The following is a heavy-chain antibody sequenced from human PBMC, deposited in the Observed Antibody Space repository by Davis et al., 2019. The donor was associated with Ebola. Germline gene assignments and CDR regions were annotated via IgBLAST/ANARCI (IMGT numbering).Heavy chain of an antibody. CDR3: ARGALIAAAGTGKDFDY. D-gene: IGHD6-13*01. J-gene: IGHJ4*02. Sequence: MPSETLSLTCIVSGYSITNGYYWGWIRQPPGKGLEWIGSIYYSGITNYNPSLKSRLTISVDTSKNQFSLKLSSVTAADTAVYYCARGALIAAAGTGKDFDYWGQGTLVTVSS. CDR1: GYSITNGYY. CDR2: IYYSGIT. V-gene: IGHV4-38-2*02.